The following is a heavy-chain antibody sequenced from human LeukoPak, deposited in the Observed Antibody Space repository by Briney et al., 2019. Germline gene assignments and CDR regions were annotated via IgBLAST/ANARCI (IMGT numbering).Heavy chain of an antibody. D-gene: IGHD3-22*01. CDR2: ISGSGDST. J-gene: IGHJ4*02. Sequence: GGSLRLSRAASGFTFSTYAVSWVRQAPGKGLEWVSTISGSGDSTYYADSVKGRFTISRDNSKDTLYLQMSSVRVDDTAVYYCARDRGRYYDSRGFYWGYYFDSWGQGILVTVST. CDR3: ARDRGRYYDSRGFYWGYYFDS. CDR1: GFTFSTYA. V-gene: IGHV3-23*01.